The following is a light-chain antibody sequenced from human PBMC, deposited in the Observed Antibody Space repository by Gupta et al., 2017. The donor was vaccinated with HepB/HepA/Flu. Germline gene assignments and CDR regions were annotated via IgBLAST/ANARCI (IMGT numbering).Light chain of an antibody. V-gene: IGKV1-39*01. CDR1: QSISSY. Sequence: DIQMTQSPSSLSASVGDRVTITCRASQSISSYLNWYQQKPGKAPKLLIYAASSSQSGVPSRFSGSGSGTDFTLTISMLQPEDFATYYCQQSDGTPRTFGQGTKLEIK. CDR2: AAS. J-gene: IGKJ2*01. CDR3: QQSDGTPRT.